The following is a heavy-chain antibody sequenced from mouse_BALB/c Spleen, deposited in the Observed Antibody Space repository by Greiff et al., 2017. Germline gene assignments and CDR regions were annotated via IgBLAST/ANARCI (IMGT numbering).Heavy chain of an antibody. CDR3: ALITTVVATPY. CDR2: IDPENGNT. V-gene: IGHV14-1*02. D-gene: IGHD1-1*01. J-gene: IGHJ3*01. CDR1: GFNIKDYY. Sequence: EVMLVESGAELVRPGALVKLSCKASGFNIKDYYMHWVKQRPEQGLEWIGWIDPENGNTIYDPKFQGKASITADTSSNTAYLQLSSLTSEDTAVYYCALITTVVATPYWGQGTLVTVSA.